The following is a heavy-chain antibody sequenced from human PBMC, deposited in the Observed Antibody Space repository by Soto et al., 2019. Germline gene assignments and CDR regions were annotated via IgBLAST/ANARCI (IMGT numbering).Heavy chain of an antibody. Sequence: SETLSLTCTVSGGTITYYYCIFIRHSPFKWLEWLGYIFDGGSANYNPSLKSRVSFSLDKSQNQLSLKLTSVTGADTAIYYCVSVEGTPTVTGDYYYYAADAWGQGTVVTVSS. D-gene: IGHD4-17*01. CDR3: VSVEGTPTVTGDYYYYAADA. CDR2: IFDGGSA. J-gene: IGHJ6*02. V-gene: IGHV4-59*12. CDR1: GGTITYYY.